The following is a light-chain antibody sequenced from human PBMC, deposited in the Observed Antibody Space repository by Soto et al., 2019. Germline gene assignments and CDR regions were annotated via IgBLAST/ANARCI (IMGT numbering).Light chain of an antibody. CDR2: GAS. J-gene: IGKJ1*01. Sequence: EIVFTQSPGTLSLSPGERATLSCRASQSVSSSYLAWYQQKPGQAPRLLIYGASSRATGIPDRFTGSGSGTDFTLTISRLEPEDFAVYYCQQYDGSPRTFGQGTKVDIK. CDR1: QSVSSSY. V-gene: IGKV3-20*01. CDR3: QQYDGSPRT.